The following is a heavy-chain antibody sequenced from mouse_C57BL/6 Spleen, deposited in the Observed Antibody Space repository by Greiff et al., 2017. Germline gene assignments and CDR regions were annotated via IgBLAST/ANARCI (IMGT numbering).Heavy chain of an antibody. D-gene: IGHD2-4*01. V-gene: IGHV5-12*01. J-gene: IGHJ3*01. CDR2: ISNGGGST. Sequence: EVKLVESGGGLVQPGGSLKLSCAASGFTFSDYYMYWVRQTPEKRLEWVAYISNGGGSTYYPDTVKGRFTISRDNAKNTLYLQMSRLKSEDTAMYYCARHGGLRAAYWGQGTLVTVSA. CDR3: ARHGGLRAAY. CDR1: GFTFSDYY.